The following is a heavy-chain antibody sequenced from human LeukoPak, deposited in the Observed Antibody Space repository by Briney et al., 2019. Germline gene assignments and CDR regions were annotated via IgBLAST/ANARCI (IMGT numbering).Heavy chain of an antibody. D-gene: IGHD4-17*01. CDR1: GGSVSDGYYY. Sequence: PSETLSLTCTVSGGSVSDGYYYWNWIRQPPGKGLAWIGYIFHSGSINNNPSLKSRVTISVDTSKNQFSLKLTSVTAADTAVYYCARAPQPTSYGDYGKRYFDLWGRGTLVTVSS. V-gene: IGHV4-61*01. J-gene: IGHJ2*01. CDR2: IFHSGSI. CDR3: ARAPQPTSYGDYGKRYFDL.